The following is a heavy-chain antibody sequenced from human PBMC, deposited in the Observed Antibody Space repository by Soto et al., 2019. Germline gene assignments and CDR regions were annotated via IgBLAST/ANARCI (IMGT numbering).Heavy chain of an antibody. CDR1: GGSISSYY. D-gene: IGHD4-17*01. CDR3: ARRYGVYFDY. CDR2: IHYSGST. Sequence: QVQLQESGPGLVKPSETLSLTCTVSGGSISSYYWSWIRQPPGKGLEWIGYIHYSGSTNYNPSRKSQVTISVDTAKIQFSLKLSSVTAADTAVYSCARRYGVYFDYWGQGTLVTVSS. J-gene: IGHJ4*02. V-gene: IGHV4-59*08.